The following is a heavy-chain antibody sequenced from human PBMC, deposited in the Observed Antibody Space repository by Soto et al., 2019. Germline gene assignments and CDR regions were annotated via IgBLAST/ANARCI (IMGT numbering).Heavy chain of an antibody. CDR2: ISYDGSYQ. D-gene: IGHD1-7*01. CDR3: AKDEISKTIRGDAFNF. V-gene: IGHV3-30*18. CDR1: GFTFSSDG. Sequence: GGSLRLSCAASGFTFSSDGMHWVRQAPGKGLEWAAVISYDGSYQYYVDSVKGRFTISRDNSKNTLYLQMNSLRAEDTAVYYCAKDEISKTIRGDAFNFWGQGTMVTVSS. J-gene: IGHJ3*01.